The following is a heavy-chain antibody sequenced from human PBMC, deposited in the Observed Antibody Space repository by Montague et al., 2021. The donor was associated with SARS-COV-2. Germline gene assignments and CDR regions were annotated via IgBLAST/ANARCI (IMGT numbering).Heavy chain of an antibody. CDR3: VRGQEVYAINGAFND. V-gene: IGHV4-34*01. Sequence: SETLSLTCSVDGGSFNIYYWSWIRQRPGKGLEWIGEINHRGSTNNNPSLTTRVTISIDMAKNQFSLKLSSVTAADTAVYYCVRGQEVYAINGAFNDWGQGTLVNVSS. CDR1: GGSFNIYY. D-gene: IGHD2-8*01. J-gene: IGHJ4*02. CDR2: INHRGST.